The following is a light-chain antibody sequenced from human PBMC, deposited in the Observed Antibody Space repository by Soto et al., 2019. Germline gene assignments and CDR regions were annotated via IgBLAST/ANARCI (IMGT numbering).Light chain of an antibody. CDR1: QSIGRR. Sequence: DVQMTQSPATLAASVGDIVTITCRASQSIGRRMAWYQQKPGEAPKRLMYETSRLEREVPSRFSGGGSGTEFTLTISNLQPDDFATYYCQQYFMSWTVGLGTKVEIK. V-gene: IGKV1-5*03. CDR3: QQYFMSWT. CDR2: ETS. J-gene: IGKJ1*01.